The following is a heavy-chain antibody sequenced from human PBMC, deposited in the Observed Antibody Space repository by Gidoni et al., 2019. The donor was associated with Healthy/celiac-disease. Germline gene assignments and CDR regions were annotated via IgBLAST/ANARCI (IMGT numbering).Heavy chain of an antibody. CDR2: ISGSGGST. V-gene: IGHV3-23*01. CDR1: GFTFSSYA. D-gene: IGHD1-1*01. CDR3: ANPETAYYYYGMDV. J-gene: IGHJ6*02. Sequence: EVQLLESGGGLVQPGGTLRLSCAASGFTFSSYAMSWVRQAPGKGLEWVSAISGSGGSTYYADSVKGRFTISRDNSKNTLYLQMNSLRAEDTAVYYCANPETAYYYYGMDVWGQGTTVTVSS.